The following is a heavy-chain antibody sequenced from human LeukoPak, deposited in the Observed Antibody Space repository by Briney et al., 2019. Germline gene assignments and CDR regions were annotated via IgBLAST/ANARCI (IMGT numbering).Heavy chain of an antibody. D-gene: IGHD3-10*01. V-gene: IGHV4-59*01. CDR3: ASRYGSGSYGFDY. CDR1: GGSFSGYY. Sequence: PSETLSLTCAVYGGSFSGYYWSWIRQPPGKGLEWIGYMYYNGSMNYNPSLKSRVTISADTSKNQFSLKLSSVTAADTAVYYCASRYGSGSYGFDYWGQGTLVTVSS. CDR2: MYYNGSM. J-gene: IGHJ4*02.